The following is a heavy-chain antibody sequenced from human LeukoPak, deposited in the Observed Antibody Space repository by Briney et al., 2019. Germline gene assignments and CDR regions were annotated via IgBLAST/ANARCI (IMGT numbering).Heavy chain of an antibody. Sequence: PGRSLRLSCAASGFTFSSYGMHWVRQAPGEGLEWVAVIWYDGSNKYYADSVKGRFTISRDSSKNTLYLQMNSLRAEDTAVYYCARESGSYAYYFDYWGQGTLVTVSS. J-gene: IGHJ4*02. CDR1: GFTFSSYG. V-gene: IGHV3-33*01. CDR2: IWYDGSNK. D-gene: IGHD1-26*01. CDR3: ARESGSYAYYFDY.